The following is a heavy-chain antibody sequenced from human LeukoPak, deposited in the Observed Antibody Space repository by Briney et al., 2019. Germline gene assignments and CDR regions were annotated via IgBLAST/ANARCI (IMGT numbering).Heavy chain of an antibody. CDR1: GGSFSGYY. D-gene: IGHD5-24*01. CDR3: AREGNGYNLY. V-gene: IGHV4-34*01. CDR2: INHSGST. J-gene: IGHJ4*02. Sequence: SETLSLTCAVYGGSFSGYYWSWIRQLPGKGLEWIGEINHSGSTNYNPSLKSRVTISVDTSKNQFSLKLSSVTAADTAVYYCAREGNGYNLYWGQGTLVTVSS.